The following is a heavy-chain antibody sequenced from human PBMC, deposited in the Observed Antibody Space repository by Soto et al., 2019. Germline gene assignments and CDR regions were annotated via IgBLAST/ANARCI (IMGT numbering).Heavy chain of an antibody. V-gene: IGHV6-1*01. CDR2: TYYRSRWYS. Sequence: SQTLSLTCVISGDSVSSISVAWNGVRQSPSRGLEWLGRTYYRSRWYSDFAVSVRGRIVINADTSKNQFSLQLNSVTPEDTAVYFCARSEEDSDYYYYGLDVWGQGTTVTVSS. CDR1: GDSVSSISVA. J-gene: IGHJ6*02. D-gene: IGHD2-15*01. CDR3: ARSEEDSDYYYYGLDV.